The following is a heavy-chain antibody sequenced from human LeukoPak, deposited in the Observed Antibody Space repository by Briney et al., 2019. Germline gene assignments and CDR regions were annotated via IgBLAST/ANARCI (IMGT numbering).Heavy chain of an antibody. D-gene: IGHD2-15*01. CDR2: IYYSGST. J-gene: IGHJ4*02. CDR1: GGSTSSGGYY. CDR3: GRGGGPNIDY. V-gene: IGHV4-31*03. Sequence: PSETLSLTCTVSGGSTSSGGYYWSWIRQPPGKGLEWIGYIYYSGSTYYNPSLKSRVTISVDTSKNQFSLKLSSGTAADTAVCYCGRGGGPNIDYWGQGTLVTVPS.